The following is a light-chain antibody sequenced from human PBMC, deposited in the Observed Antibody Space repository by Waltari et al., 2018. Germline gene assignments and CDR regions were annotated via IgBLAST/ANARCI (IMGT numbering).Light chain of an antibody. Sequence: QSALTQPASVSGSPGQSITISCSGTDSDVGAYDFVSWYQQHPGKAPHPIIYEVRNRPSGSSNRFSASRSGNTASLTISGLQAEDEADYYCSSYTTSSAPGVFGTGTRVTVL. J-gene: IGLJ1*01. CDR1: DSDVGAYDF. V-gene: IGLV2-14*01. CDR2: EVR. CDR3: SSYTTSSAPGV.